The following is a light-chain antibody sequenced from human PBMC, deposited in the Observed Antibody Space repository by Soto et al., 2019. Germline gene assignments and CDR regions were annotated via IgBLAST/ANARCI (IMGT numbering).Light chain of an antibody. Sequence: EIVLTQSPATLSLSPGERATLSCRASQSVRYYLAWYQQKPGQSPRLLIYDASKRATGIPARFSGSGSGTDFTLTISTLEPEDFAVYYCQQRTNWLFSFGPGTKVDIK. CDR2: DAS. J-gene: IGKJ3*01. CDR1: QSVRYY. V-gene: IGKV3-11*01. CDR3: QQRTNWLFS.